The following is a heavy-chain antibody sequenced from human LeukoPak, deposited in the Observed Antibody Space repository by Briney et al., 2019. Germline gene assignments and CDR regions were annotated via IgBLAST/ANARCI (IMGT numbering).Heavy chain of an antibody. CDR2: ISSTGGST. CDR3: VKASAAAWGMDV. V-gene: IGHV3-64D*06. CDR1: GFTFSSYA. J-gene: IGHJ6*04. Sequence: GGSLRLSCSASGFTFSSYAMHWVRQAPGRGLEYVSAISSTGGSTYYADSVKGRFTLSRDNSKNTLYLQMRSLRAEDTTVYYCVKASAAAWGMDVWGKGTTVTVSS. D-gene: IGHD6-13*01.